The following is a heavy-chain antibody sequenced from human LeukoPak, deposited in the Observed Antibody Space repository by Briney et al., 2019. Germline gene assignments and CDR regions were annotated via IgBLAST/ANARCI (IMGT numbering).Heavy chain of an antibody. CDR3: ARGRKRVRFLEWLRNWFDP. J-gene: IGHJ5*02. Sequence: SETLSLTCAVYGGSFSGYYWSWIRQPPGKGLEWIGEINHSGSTNYNPSLKSRVTISVDTSKNQFSLKLSSVTAADTAVYYCARGRKRVRFLEWLRNWFDPWGQGTLVTVSS. D-gene: IGHD3-3*01. CDR2: INHSGST. V-gene: IGHV4-34*01. CDR1: GGSFSGYY.